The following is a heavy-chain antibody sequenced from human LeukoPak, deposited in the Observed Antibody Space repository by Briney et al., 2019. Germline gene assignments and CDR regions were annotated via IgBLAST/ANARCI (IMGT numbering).Heavy chain of an antibody. CDR3: AKGGESVGFDY. CDR1: GFTFSSYG. D-gene: IGHD3-16*01. J-gene: IGHJ4*02. CDR2: IWYDGSNK. Sequence: GRSLRLSCAASGFTFSSYGMHWVRQAPGKGLEWVAVIWYDGSNKYYADSVKGRFTISRDNSKNTLYLQMNSLRAEDTAVYYCAKGGESVGFDYWGQGTLVTVSS. V-gene: IGHV3-33*06.